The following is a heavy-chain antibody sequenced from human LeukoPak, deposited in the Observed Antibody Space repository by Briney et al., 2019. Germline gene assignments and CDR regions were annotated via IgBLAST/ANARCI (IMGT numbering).Heavy chain of an antibody. J-gene: IGHJ6*02. Sequence: PGGSLRLSCAASGFTVSGNYMSWVRQAPGKGLEWVSLLYSGGSTYYADSVKGRFSTSRDNSKNTLYLQMNSLRAEDTAVYYCASRDKGYYYGMDVWGQGTTVTISS. V-gene: IGHV3-66*01. D-gene: IGHD5-24*01. CDR1: GFTVSGNY. CDR3: ASRDKGYYYGMDV. CDR2: LYSGGST.